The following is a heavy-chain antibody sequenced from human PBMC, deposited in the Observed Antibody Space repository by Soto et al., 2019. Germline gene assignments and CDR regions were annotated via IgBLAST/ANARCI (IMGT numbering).Heavy chain of an antibody. CDR3: AKGNILYSNTWFSHFDS. V-gene: IGHV3-23*01. J-gene: IGHJ4*02. Sequence: EVQLLESGGGLVQPGGSLRLSCAASGFTFTTYAMNWVRQAPGKGLEWVSGISGRDGYTQYAGSVKGRLTISRDNSRNTLYLQMNSLRAEDTAVYYCAKGNILYSNTWFSHFDSWGQGTLVTVSS. CDR2: ISGRDGYT. CDR1: GFTFTTYA. D-gene: IGHD6-13*01.